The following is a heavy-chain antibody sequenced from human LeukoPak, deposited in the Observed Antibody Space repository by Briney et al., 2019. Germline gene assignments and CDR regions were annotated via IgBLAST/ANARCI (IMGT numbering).Heavy chain of an antibody. D-gene: IGHD6-19*01. V-gene: IGHV5-51*01. CDR3: ARPSSGWDDSFDY. CDR1: GYTFTSYW. Sequence: KVSCKASGYTFTSYWIGWVRQMPGKGLEWMGIIYPGDCDTRYSPSFQGQVTISADKSISTAYLQWSSLKASDTAMYYCARPSSGWDDSFDYWGQGTLVTVSS. CDR2: IYPGDCDT. J-gene: IGHJ4*02.